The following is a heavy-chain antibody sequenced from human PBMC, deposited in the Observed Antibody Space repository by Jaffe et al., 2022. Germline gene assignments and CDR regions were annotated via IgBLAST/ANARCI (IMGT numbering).Heavy chain of an antibody. V-gene: IGHV4-34*01. Sequence: QVQLQQWGAGLLKPSETLSLTCAVYGGSFSGYYWSWIRQPPGKGLEWIGEINHSGSTNYNPSLKSRVTISVDTSKNQFSLKLSSVTAADTAVYYCAREAVGDLRRRRAFDIWGQGTMVTVSS. J-gene: IGHJ3*02. CDR1: GGSFSGYY. D-gene: IGHD3-16*01. CDR3: AREAVGDLRRRRAFDI. CDR2: INHSGST.